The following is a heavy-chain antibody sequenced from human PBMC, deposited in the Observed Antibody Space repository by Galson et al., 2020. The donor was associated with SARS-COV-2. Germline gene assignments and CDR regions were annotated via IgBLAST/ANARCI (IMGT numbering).Heavy chain of an antibody. J-gene: IGHJ3*02. CDR3: AGRSNRYCGGDCYLPFDAFDI. CDR1: RGSISSSSYY. CDR2: FYYSGAT. Sequence: SETLYLTCTVSRGSISSSSYYWGWIRQPPGKGREWIGIFYYSGATYSNPSLKSRVTMSVDTSKYQFSLKLTSVTAADTAVYYCAGRSNRYCGGDCYLPFDAFDIWGQGTMITVSS. V-gene: IGHV4-39*01. D-gene: IGHD2-21*02.